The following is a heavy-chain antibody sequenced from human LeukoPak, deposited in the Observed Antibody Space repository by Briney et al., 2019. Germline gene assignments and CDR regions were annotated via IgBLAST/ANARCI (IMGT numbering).Heavy chain of an antibody. CDR3: ARGVDFWSGSPYFDF. Sequence: GESLQISCKASGYSFNSYYIGWVRQMPGKGLEWMGMIYPGDPETRYSPSFQGHVTISLDRSITTAYLRFNNLKASDTAMYYCARGVDFWSGSPYFDFWGQGTLVTVSS. CDR1: GYSFNSYY. V-gene: IGHV5-51*01. J-gene: IGHJ4*02. CDR2: IYPGDPET. D-gene: IGHD3-3*01.